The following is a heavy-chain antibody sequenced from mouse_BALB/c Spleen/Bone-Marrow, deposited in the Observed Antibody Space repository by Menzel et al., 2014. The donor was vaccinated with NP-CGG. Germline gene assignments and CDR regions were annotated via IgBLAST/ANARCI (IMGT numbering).Heavy chain of an antibody. CDR2: IRNKANGYTT. J-gene: IGHJ2*01. V-gene: IGHV7-3*02. CDR1: GFTFTDYY. Sequence: EVQGVESGGGLVQPGGSLRLSCATSGFTFTDYYTNWVRQPPGKALEWLGFIRNKANGYTTEYSASVKSRFTISRDNSQNILYLQMNTLRADDSATYYCARDKGRVFFDYWGQGTTLTVSS. CDR3: ARDKGRVFFDY.